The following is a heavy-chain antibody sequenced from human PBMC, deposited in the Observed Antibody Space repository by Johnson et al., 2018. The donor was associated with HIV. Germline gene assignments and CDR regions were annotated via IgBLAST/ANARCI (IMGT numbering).Heavy chain of an antibody. CDR3: AREHRYYYDSSGYYRGDAFDI. V-gene: IGHV3-66*03. CDR1: GFTVSSNY. CDR2: LYSGGST. D-gene: IGHD3-22*01. Sequence: VQLVESGGGLIQPGGSLRLSCAASGFTVSSNYMGWVRQAPGKGLEWVSVLYSGGSTYYTDSVKGRFTISRDNSKNTLFLQMNSLRPEDTAVYYCAREHRYYYDSSGYYRGDAFDIWGQGTMVTVSS. J-gene: IGHJ3*02.